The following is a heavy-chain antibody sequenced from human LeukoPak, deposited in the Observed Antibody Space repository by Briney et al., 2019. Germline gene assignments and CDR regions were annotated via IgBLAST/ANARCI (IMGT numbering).Heavy chain of an antibody. D-gene: IGHD5-18*01. Sequence: GGSLRLSCAASGFTFSDYYMSWIRQAPGKGLEWVSYISSSGSTIYYADSVKGRFTISRDNAKNSLYLQMNSLRAEDTAVYYCARVPIRSYGSPMDVWGKGTTVTISS. V-gene: IGHV3-11*04. CDR3: ARVPIRSYGSPMDV. CDR1: GFTFSDYY. CDR2: ISSSGSTI. J-gene: IGHJ6*04.